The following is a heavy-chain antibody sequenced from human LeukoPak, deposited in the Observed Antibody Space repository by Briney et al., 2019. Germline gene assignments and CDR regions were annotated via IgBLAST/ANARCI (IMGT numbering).Heavy chain of an antibody. CDR3: ASSSGSYDG. J-gene: IGHJ4*02. V-gene: IGHV4-39*07. D-gene: IGHD1-26*01. CDR1: GDSISSSNYY. Sequence: SETLSLTCTVSGDSISSSNYYWGWIRQPPGKGLEWIGYIYHSGSTYYNPSLKSRVTISVDRSKNQFSLKLSSVTAADTAVYYCASSSGSYDGWGQGTLVTVSS. CDR2: IYHSGST.